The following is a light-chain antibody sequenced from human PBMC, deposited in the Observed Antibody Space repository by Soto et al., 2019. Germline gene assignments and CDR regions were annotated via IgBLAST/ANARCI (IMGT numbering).Light chain of an antibody. CDR3: QQYGSSPLS. CDR2: GAS. Sequence: EIKLTQSPGTLSLSPGERATLSCRASQNVISNYLAWYQVKPGQAPRLFIYGASSRATGIPDRFTGSGSGSDFTLTITKLEPEDFAMYYCQQYGSSPLSFGGGTKVEI. CDR1: QNVISNY. J-gene: IGKJ4*01. V-gene: IGKV3-20*01.